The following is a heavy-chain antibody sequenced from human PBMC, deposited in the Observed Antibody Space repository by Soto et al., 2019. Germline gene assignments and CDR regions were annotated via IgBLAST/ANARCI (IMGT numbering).Heavy chain of an antibody. CDR1: GYTFTSYA. CDR2: INAGNGNT. D-gene: IGHD2-2*01. V-gene: IGHV1-3*01. Sequence: ASVKASCKASGYTFTSYAMHWVRQAPGQRLEWMGWINAGNGNTKYSQKFQGRVTITRDTSASTAYMELSSLRSEDTVVYYCARVVRGDCIITSGSAFDFWGQGTMVIASS. J-gene: IGHJ3*01. CDR3: ARVVRGDCIITSGSAFDF.